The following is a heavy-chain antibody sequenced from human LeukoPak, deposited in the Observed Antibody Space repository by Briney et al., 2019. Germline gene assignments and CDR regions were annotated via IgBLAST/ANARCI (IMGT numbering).Heavy chain of an antibody. CDR2: IIPIFGTA. CDR3: ATDPLRYFDWLSQY. J-gene: IGHJ4*02. CDR1: GGTFSSYA. Sequence: GASVKVSCKASGGTFSSYAISWVRQAPGQGLEWMGGIIPIFGTANYAQKFQGRVTITADESTSTAYMELSSLRSEDTVVYYCATDPLRYFDWLSQYWGQGTLVTVSS. V-gene: IGHV1-69*13. D-gene: IGHD3-9*01.